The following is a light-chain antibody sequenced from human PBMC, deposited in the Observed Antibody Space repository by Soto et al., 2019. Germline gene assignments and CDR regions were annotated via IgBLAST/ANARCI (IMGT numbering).Light chain of an antibody. V-gene: IGKV3-20*01. CDR1: QSLKRTF. CDR2: GVS. CDR3: QQYDHSPRT. Sequence: IILTQSPGTLSLSPGERATLSCRASQSLKRTFLAWYQHKPGQSPRLLISGVSSRAAGVPDRFSVSGSGTDFTLTISRLEPQDSAVYFCQQYDHSPRTFGQGTKVDIK. J-gene: IGKJ1*01.